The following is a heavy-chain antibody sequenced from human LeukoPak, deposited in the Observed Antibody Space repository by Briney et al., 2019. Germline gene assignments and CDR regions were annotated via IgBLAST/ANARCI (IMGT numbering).Heavy chain of an antibody. CDR2: IYSGGST. D-gene: IGHD6-19*01. V-gene: IGHV3-66*01. CDR1: GFTVSSNY. CDR3: ARDGIAVADS. Sequence: GGSLRLSCAESGFTVSSNYMSWVRQAPGKGLEWVSVIYSGGSTYYADSVKGRFTISKDNSKNTLYLEMNSLRVEDTAVYYCARDGIAVADSWGQGTLVTVSS. J-gene: IGHJ4*02.